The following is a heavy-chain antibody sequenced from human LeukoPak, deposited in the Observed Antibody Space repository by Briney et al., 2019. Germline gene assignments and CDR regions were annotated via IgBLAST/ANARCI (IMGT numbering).Heavy chain of an antibody. CDR3: ARTYSSLTRRRGDFDY. CDR1: GFTFSSYE. Sequence: GGSLRLSCAASGFTFSSYEMNWVRQAPGKGLEWVSYISSSGSTIYYADSVKGRFTISRDNAKNSLYLQMNSLRAEDTAVYYCARTYSSLTRRRGDFDYWGQGTLVTVSS. CDR2: ISSSGSTI. V-gene: IGHV3-48*03. J-gene: IGHJ4*02. D-gene: IGHD6-13*01.